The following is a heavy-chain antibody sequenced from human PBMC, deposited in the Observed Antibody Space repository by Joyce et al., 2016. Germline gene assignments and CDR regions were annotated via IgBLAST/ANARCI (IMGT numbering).Heavy chain of an antibody. D-gene: IGHD4-17*01. CDR2: INDNGGTV. V-gene: IGHV3-23*01. Sequence: EVYLLESGGGLVHPGGSLRLSCAASRFTFSSYALSWVRQAPGKGLELVEIINDNGGTVGYADSVKGRFAISRDNSRNTLYLDMSSLRAEDTAIYYCAKFGRNSVTSWFLNYWGQGTLVTVSS. J-gene: IGHJ4*02. CDR3: AKFGRNSVTSWFLNY. CDR1: RFTFSSYA.